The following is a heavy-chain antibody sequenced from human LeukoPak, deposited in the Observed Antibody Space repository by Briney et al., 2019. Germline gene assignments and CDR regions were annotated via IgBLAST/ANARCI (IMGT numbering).Heavy chain of an antibody. D-gene: IGHD5-12*01. Sequence: GGSLRLSCAATGFTFSNYWMSWVRQAPGKGLEWVANIKQDGSEKYYVDSVKGRFTISRGNAKNSLYLQMNSLRAEDTAVYYCARRGYSGYDSYFTDYWGQGTLVTVSS. V-gene: IGHV3-7*01. CDR2: IKQDGSEK. J-gene: IGHJ4*02. CDR3: ARRGYSGYDSYFTDY. CDR1: GFTFSNYW.